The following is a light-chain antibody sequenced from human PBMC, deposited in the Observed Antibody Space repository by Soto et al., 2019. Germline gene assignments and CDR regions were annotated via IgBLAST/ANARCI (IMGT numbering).Light chain of an antibody. Sequence: IQLTQSPSSLSASVGDRVTITCRASQGISSYLAWYQQKPGKAPKLLIYAASTLQSGVPSRFSGSGSGTDFTLTVSSLHPEDLATYYCQQLFMYPPTFGPGTKVDIK. CDR3: QQLFMYPPT. J-gene: IGKJ3*01. CDR1: QGISSY. V-gene: IGKV1-9*01. CDR2: AAS.